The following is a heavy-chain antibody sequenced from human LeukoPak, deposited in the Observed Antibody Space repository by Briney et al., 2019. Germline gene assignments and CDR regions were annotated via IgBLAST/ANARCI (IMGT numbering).Heavy chain of an antibody. D-gene: IGHD6-13*01. CDR1: GGSLSSDGHY. Sequence: SETLSLTCNVSGGSLSSDGHYWSWIRQPAGKRLEWIGRIYTSGTSNYNPSLRSRVTISVDTSKNQFSLKASSVTTADSAVYYCAKSSSSQLVFDYWGQGTLVTVSS. J-gene: IGHJ4*02. CDR3: AKSSSSQLVFDY. CDR2: IYTSGTS. V-gene: IGHV4-61*02.